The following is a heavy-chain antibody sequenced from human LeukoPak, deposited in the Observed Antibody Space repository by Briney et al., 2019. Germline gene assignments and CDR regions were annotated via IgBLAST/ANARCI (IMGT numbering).Heavy chain of an antibody. V-gene: IGHV4-4*09. CDR3: AGGGSGSYFGYWLSGPADYYYYMDV. CDR2: IYTSGST. Sequence: SETLSLTCTDSGGSISSYYWSWIRQPPGKGLEWIGYIYTSGSTNYNPSLKSRVTISVDTSKNQFSLKLSSVTAADTAVYYCAGGGSGSYFGYWLSGPADYYYYMDVWGKGTTVTVSS. J-gene: IGHJ6*03. CDR1: GGSISSYY. D-gene: IGHD3-10*01.